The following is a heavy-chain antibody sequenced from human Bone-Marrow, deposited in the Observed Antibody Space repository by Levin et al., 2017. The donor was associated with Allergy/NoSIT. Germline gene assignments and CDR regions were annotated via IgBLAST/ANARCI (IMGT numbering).Heavy chain of an antibody. J-gene: IGHJ3*02. CDR2: ISYDGSNK. Sequence: GESLKISCAASGFTFSSYAMHWVRQAPGKGLEWVAVISYDGSNKYYADSVKGRFTISRDNSKNTLYLQMNSLRAEDTAVYYCARGYGVLRFLEWFDPGPYDAFDIWGQGTMVTVSS. CDR3: ARGYGVLRFLEWFDPGPYDAFDI. V-gene: IGHV3-30-3*01. D-gene: IGHD3-3*01. CDR1: GFTFSSYA.